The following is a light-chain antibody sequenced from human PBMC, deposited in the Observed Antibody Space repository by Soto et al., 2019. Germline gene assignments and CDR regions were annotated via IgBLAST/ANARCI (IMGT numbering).Light chain of an antibody. CDR1: QSVDSTY. V-gene: IGKV3-20*01. J-gene: IGKJ2*01. CDR3: HQYRSSPLYT. CDR2: GAS. Sequence: EIVLTQSPGTLSLSPGETATLSCRASQSVDSTYLAWYQQKPGQAPRLLIYGASSRATGIPDRFSGSGSGTDFTLTISRLEPEDFAVYYCHQYRSSPLYTFGQGTKLAIK.